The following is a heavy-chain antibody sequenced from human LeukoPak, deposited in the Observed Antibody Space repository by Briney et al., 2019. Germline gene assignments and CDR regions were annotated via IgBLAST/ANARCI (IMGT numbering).Heavy chain of an antibody. D-gene: IGHD4-17*01. CDR3: ARANGDVRRYYYYGMDV. Sequence: SETLSLTCTVSGGSISSSSYYWGWIRQPPGKGLEWIGSIYYSGSTYYNPSLKSRVTISVDTSKNQFSLKLSSVTAADTAVYYCARANGDVRRYYYYGMDVWGQGTTVTVSS. CDR1: GGSISSSSYY. CDR2: IYYSGST. V-gene: IGHV4-39*01. J-gene: IGHJ6*02.